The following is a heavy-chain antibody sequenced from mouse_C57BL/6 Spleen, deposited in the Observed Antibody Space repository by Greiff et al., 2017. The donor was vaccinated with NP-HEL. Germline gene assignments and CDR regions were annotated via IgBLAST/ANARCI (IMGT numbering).Heavy chain of an antibody. D-gene: IGHD3-1*01. CDR3: ATGGDFYAMDY. Sequence: VQLQQSGAELVRPGASVKLSCKASGYTFTDYYINWVKQRPGQGLEWIARIYPGSGNTYYNEKFKGKATLTAEKSSSTAYMQLSSLTSEDSAVYFCATGGDFYAMDYWGQGTSVTVSS. CDR2: IYPGSGNT. V-gene: IGHV1-76*01. CDR1: GYTFTDYY. J-gene: IGHJ4*01.